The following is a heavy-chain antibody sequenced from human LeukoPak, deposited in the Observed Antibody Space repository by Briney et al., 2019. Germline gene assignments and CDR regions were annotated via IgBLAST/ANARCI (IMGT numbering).Heavy chain of an antibody. CDR2: ISSSSSYL. CDR1: GFTFSSYS. Sequence: PGGSLRLSCAASGFTFSSYSMNWVRQAPGKGLEWVSSISSSSSYLYYADSVKGRFTISRDNAKNSLYLQMNSLRAEDTAVYYCASTPGYSSGWYYFDYWGQGTLVTVSS. D-gene: IGHD6-19*01. CDR3: ASTPGYSSGWYYFDY. V-gene: IGHV3-21*01. J-gene: IGHJ4*02.